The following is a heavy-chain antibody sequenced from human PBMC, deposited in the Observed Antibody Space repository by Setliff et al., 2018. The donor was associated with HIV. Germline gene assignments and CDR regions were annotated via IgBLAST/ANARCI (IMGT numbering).Heavy chain of an antibody. CDR1: GGSISSSSYY. CDR3: ARHVDYFDSSGNDAFDI. D-gene: IGHD3-22*01. Sequence: PSETLSLTCTVSGGSISSSSYYWGWIRRPPGKGLEWIGSIYYSGSTYYNPSLKSRVTISVDTSKNQFSLKLSSVTAADTAVYYCARHVDYFDSSGNDAFDIWGQGTMVTVS. CDR2: IYYSGST. J-gene: IGHJ3*02. V-gene: IGHV4-39*01.